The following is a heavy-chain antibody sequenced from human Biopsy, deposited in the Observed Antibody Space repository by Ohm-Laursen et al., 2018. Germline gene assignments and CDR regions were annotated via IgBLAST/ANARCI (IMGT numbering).Heavy chain of an antibody. V-gene: IGHV1-69*06. J-gene: IGHJ2*01. CDR1: GGTFTNHA. CDR3: ARFPLGAYDDSGSYRAVEHWYFDL. D-gene: IGHD3-22*01. Sequence: SSVKVSCKASGGTFTNHAVGWVRQAPGQLLEWMGSSIPLFNTANYADKFQGRVTLTVDKSTTTAYMEFSSLRSEETAIYYCARFPLGAYDDSGSYRAVEHWYFDLWGRGTQVTVSS. CDR2: SIPLFNTA.